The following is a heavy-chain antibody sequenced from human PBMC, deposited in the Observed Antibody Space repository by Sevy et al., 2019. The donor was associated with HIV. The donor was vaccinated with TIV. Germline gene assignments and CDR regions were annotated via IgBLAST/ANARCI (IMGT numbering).Heavy chain of an antibody. V-gene: IGHV3-30*02. CDR2: IQVDGREK. CDR3: AKRPTDA. CDR1: GFTLSDSG. J-gene: IGHJ5*02. Sequence: GGSLRLSCAASGFTLSDSGVHWVRQAPGKGLEWVAFIQVDGREKFYTDSVKGRFTISRDSSKNTVYLQMNSLRGEDTVFYYCAKRPTDAWGQGTLVTVSS.